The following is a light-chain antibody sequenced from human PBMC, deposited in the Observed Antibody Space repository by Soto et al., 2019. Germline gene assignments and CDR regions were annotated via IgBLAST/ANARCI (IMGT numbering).Light chain of an antibody. V-gene: IGLV2-14*01. CDR2: DVS. J-gene: IGLJ2*01. CDR1: SSDVGGYNY. Sequence: QSALTQPASGSGSPGQSITISCTGTSSDVGGYNYVSWYKQHPGKAPKLMIYDVSNRPSGVSNRFSGSKSGNTASLTISGLQAEDEADYYCSSYTSSSVVFGGGTKLTVL. CDR3: SSYTSSSVV.